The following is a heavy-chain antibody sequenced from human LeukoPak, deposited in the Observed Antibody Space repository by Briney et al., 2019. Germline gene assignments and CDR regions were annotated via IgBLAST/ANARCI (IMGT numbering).Heavy chain of an antibody. CDR3: ARDYSGSGRLGY. V-gene: IGHV1-18*01. CDR2: ISPYNGNT. CDR1: GYSFTNYG. Sequence: GASVKVSCKASGYSFTNYGINWVRRAPGQGLEWMGWISPYNGNTNYAPKLQGRVIMTTDTSTNTASMELRTLRSDDTAVYYCARDYSGSGRLGYWGQGTLVTVSS. D-gene: IGHD3-10*01. J-gene: IGHJ4*02.